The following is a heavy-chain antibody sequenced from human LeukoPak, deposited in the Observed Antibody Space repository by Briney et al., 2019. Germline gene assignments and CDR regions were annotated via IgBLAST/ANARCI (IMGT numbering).Heavy chain of an antibody. CDR2: ISYDGNNK. Sequence: GGSLRLSCAASGFTFSSYAIHWVRQAPGKGLEWVAVISYDGNNKYYADSVRGRFTVSRDNSKNTLYLQMNSLRPEDTAVYYCARGSYSSSWYCDYWGQGTLVTVFS. D-gene: IGHD6-13*01. CDR1: GFTFSSYA. V-gene: IGHV3-30-3*01. CDR3: ARGSYSSSWYCDY. J-gene: IGHJ4*02.